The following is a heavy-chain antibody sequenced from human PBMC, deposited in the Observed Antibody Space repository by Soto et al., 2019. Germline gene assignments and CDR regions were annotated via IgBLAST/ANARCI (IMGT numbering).Heavy chain of an antibody. V-gene: IGHV3-30*18. CDR1: GFTFSSYG. Sequence: QVQLVESGGGGVQPGRSLRLSCAASGFTFSSYGMHWVRQAPGKGLEWVAVISYDGSNKYYADSVKGRFTISRDNSKNTLYLQMNSLRAEDTAVYYCAKRRDFDWLREYYFDYWGQGTLVTVSS. D-gene: IGHD3-9*01. CDR3: AKRRDFDWLREYYFDY. CDR2: ISYDGSNK. J-gene: IGHJ4*02.